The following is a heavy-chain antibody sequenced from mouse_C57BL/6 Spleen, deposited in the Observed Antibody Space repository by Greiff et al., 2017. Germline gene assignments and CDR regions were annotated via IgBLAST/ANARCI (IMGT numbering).Heavy chain of an antibody. CDR2: ISSGGSYT. V-gene: IGHV5-6*01. Sequence: EVQGVESGGDLVKPGGSLKLSCAASGFTFSSYGMSWVRQTPDKRLEWVATISSGGSYTYYPDSVKGRFPISRDNAKNTLYLQMSSLKSEDTAMXYCARQGYYYGSSYPAWFAYWGQGTLVTVSA. CDR1: GFTFSSYG. D-gene: IGHD1-1*01. J-gene: IGHJ3*01. CDR3: ARQGYYYGSSYPAWFAY.